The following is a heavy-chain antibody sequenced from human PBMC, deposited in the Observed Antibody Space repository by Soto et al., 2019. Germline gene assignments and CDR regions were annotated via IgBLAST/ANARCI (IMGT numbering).Heavy chain of an antibody. J-gene: IGHJ4*02. CDR3: ARYSRESVAGYTLDN. CDR1: GGSISSNY. V-gene: IGHV4-59*01. CDR2: VYNSGST. D-gene: IGHD2-15*01. Sequence: SETLSLTCTVSGGSISSNYWTWIRQPPGKGLEWIGYVYNSGSTNYNPSLKSRVTISEDTSKSQFSLKVNSMTAADTAVYYCARYSRESVAGYTLDNWGQGILVTVSS.